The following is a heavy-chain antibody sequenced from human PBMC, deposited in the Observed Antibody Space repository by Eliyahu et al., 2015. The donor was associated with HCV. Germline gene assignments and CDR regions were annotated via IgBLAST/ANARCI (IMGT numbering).Heavy chain of an antibody. CDR2: IKGDASET. Sequence: EVQLVESGGSLVQPGESLRLSCAASGXXFSXYYMNWVRQAPGKGLEWVANIKGDASETFYADFVXGRFTISRDNDEKLVYLQXHILRAEXTAMYYCARENMIEVGGFDLWGQGTLVTVSS. V-gene: IGHV3-7*01. CDR3: ARENMIEVGGFDL. D-gene: IGHD3-22*01. CDR1: GXXFSXYY. J-gene: IGHJ3*01.